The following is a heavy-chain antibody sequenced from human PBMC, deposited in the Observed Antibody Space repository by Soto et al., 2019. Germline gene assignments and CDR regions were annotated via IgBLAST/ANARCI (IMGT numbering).Heavy chain of an antibody. Sequence: QVQLPQWGAGLLKPSETLSLTCAVYGGSFSGYYWSWIRQPPGKGLEWIGEINHRGNTKYNPSLKSRVTISVETSKYQFSLKMTSVTAADTAEYYCARVDDYWGQGTLVTVSS. J-gene: IGHJ4*02. CDR1: GGSFSGYY. CDR2: INHRGNT. V-gene: IGHV4-34*01. CDR3: ARVDDY.